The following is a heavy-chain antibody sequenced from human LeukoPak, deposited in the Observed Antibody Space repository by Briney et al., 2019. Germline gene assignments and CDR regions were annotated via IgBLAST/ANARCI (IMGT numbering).Heavy chain of an antibody. J-gene: IGHJ4*02. CDR3: ARDYRTDSSSWYGFDY. CDR1: AFTFTFSNSG. D-gene: IGHD6-13*01. Sequence: GTSLRLSCAASAFTFTFSNSGMHWVRQAPGKGLEWVTFISSDGSNKYYTDSVKGRFTISRDNAKNSLYLQMNSLRAEDTAVYYCARDYRTDSSSWYGFDYWGQGTLVTVSS. CDR2: ISSDGSNK. V-gene: IGHV3-30*03.